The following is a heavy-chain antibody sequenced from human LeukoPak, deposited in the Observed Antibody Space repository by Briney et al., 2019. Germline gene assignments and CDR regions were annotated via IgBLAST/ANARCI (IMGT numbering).Heavy chain of an antibody. CDR3: ARGSRLRFLEWLPETDAFDI. J-gene: IGHJ3*02. CDR2: ISAYNGNT. V-gene: IGHV1-18*01. CDR1: GYTFTSYG. D-gene: IGHD3-3*01. Sequence: ASVKVSCKASGYTFTSYGISWVRQAPGQGLEWMGWISAYNGNTNYAQKLQGRVTMTTDTSTSTAYMELRSLRSDDTAVYYCARGSRLRFLEWLPETDAFDIWGQGTMVTVSS.